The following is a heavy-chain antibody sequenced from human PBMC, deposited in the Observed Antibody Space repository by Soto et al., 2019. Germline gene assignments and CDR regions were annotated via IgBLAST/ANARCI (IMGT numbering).Heavy chain of an antibody. D-gene: IGHD4-4*01. V-gene: IGHV3-30*18. J-gene: IGHJ6*02. CDR3: AKDMGPINYNYNYYYYGMDV. CDR1: GFTFSSYG. Sequence: GESLKISCAASGFTFSSYGMHWVRQAPGKGLEWVAVISYDGSNKYYADSVKGRFTISRDNSKNTLYLQMNSLRAEDTAVYYCAKDMGPINYNYNYYYYGMDVWGQGTTVTVS. CDR2: ISYDGSNK.